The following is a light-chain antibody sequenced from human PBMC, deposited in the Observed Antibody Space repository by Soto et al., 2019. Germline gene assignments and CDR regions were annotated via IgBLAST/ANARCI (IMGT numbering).Light chain of an antibody. J-gene: IGKJ1*01. V-gene: IGKV1-5*01. Sequence: DIQMTQSPSTLSASVGDRVTITCRASQNMNNWLAWYQQKPGKAPKLLIYAASSLESGVPSRFSGSRSGTEFTLTISSLQPDDCATYYCQHYESTPWTFGQGTKVDLK. CDR1: QNMNNW. CDR3: QHYESTPWT. CDR2: AAS.